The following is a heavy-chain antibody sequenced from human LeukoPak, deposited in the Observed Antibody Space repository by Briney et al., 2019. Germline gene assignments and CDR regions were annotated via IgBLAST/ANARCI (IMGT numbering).Heavy chain of an antibody. Sequence: GGSLRLSCAASGFSFSSYWMAWVRQAPGKGLEWVANISPDGNEINYVDSVKGRFTISRDNAKNSLYLQMNSLRAEDTAVYYCARDFGRQQFDYWGQGTLVTVSS. CDR2: ISPDGNEI. D-gene: IGHD3/OR15-3a*01. J-gene: IGHJ4*02. CDR3: ARDFGRQQFDY. CDR1: GFSFSSYW. V-gene: IGHV3-7*01.